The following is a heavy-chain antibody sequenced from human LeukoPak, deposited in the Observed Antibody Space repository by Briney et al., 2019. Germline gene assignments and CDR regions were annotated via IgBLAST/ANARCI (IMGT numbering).Heavy chain of an antibody. CDR1: GGSFSGYY. Sequence: SETLSLTCAVYGGSFSGYYWSWIRQPPGKGLEWIGEINHSGSTNYNPSLKSRVTISVDTSKNQFSLKLSSVTAADTAVYYCARVVKDTAMVVDYWGQGTLVTVSS. D-gene: IGHD5-18*01. V-gene: IGHV4-34*01. J-gene: IGHJ4*02. CDR3: ARVVKDTAMVVDY. CDR2: INHSGST.